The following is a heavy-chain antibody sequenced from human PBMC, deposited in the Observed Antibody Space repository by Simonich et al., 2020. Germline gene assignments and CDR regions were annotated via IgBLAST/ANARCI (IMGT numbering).Heavy chain of an antibody. J-gene: IGHJ6*03. D-gene: IGHD6-6*01. CDR1: GYTFTGYY. V-gene: IGHV1-2*02. CDR2: INPNRSGT. CDR3: ARDRAARYYYYYYMDV. Sequence: QVQLVQSGAEVKKPGASVKVSCKASGYTFTGYYMHWVRQAPGQGLEWMGWINPNRSGTNYAQKFQGRGTMTRDSSISTAYMELSRLRSDDTAVYYCARDRAARYYYYYYMDVWGKGTTVTVSS.